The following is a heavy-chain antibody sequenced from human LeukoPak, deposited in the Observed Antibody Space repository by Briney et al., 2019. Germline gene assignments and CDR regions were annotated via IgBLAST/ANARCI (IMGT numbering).Heavy chain of an antibody. Sequence: SETLSLTCTVSGGSVSSGSYYWSWIRQPPGKGLEWIGYIYYSGSTNYNPSLKSRVTISVDTPKNQFSLKLSSVTAADTAVYYCAREEERKNPDGSGSPQGGWFDPWGQGTLVTVSS. CDR3: AREEERKNPDGSGSPQGGWFDP. CDR1: GGSVSSGSYY. CDR2: IYYSGST. V-gene: IGHV4-61*01. D-gene: IGHD3-10*01. J-gene: IGHJ5*02.